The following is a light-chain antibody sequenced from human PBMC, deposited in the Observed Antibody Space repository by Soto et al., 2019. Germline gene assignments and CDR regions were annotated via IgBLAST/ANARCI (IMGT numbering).Light chain of an antibody. CDR2: GAS. CDR3: QQYGSSPSS. V-gene: IGKV3-20*01. Sequence: EIVMPQSPATLSVYPGERATLSCRAGQSITSSLAWYQQKPGQAPRLLIYGASRRATGIPDRFSGSGSGTDFTLTINRLEPEDFAVYYCQQYGSSPSSFGPGTKVDIK. CDR1: QSITSS. J-gene: IGKJ3*01.